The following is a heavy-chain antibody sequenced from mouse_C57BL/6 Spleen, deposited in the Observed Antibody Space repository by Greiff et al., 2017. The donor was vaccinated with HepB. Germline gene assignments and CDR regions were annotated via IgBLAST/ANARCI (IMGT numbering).Heavy chain of an antibody. CDR2: IDPSDSET. Sequence: VQLQQPGAELVRPGSSVKLSCKASGYTFTSYWMHWVKQRPIQGLEWIGNIDPSDSETHYNQKFKDKATLTVDKSSSTAYMQLSSLTSEDSAVYYCARYYDYDEGAWFAYWGQGTLVTVSA. V-gene: IGHV1-52*01. J-gene: IGHJ3*01. CDR3: ARYYDYDEGAWFAY. D-gene: IGHD2-4*01. CDR1: GYTFTSYW.